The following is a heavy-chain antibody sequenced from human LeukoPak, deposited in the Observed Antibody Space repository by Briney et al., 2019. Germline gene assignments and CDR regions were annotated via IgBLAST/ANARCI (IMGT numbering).Heavy chain of an antibody. D-gene: IGHD2-2*01. CDR3: ARHYHGYCSSTSCYSYFDY. V-gene: IGHV4-39*01. CDR1: GGSISSSSYY. J-gene: IGHJ4*02. Sequence: SETLSLTCTVSGGSISSSSYYWGWIRQPPGKGLEWIGSIYYSGRTYYNPSLKSRVTISVDTSKNQFSLKLSSVTAADTAVYYCARHYHGYCSSTSCYSYFDYWGQGTLVTVSS. CDR2: IYYSGRT.